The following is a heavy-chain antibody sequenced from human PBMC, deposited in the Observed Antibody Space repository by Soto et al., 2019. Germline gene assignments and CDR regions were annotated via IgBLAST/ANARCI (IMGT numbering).Heavy chain of an antibody. V-gene: IGHV4-4*02. Sequence: SETLSLTCIVSGGSVSSSNWWSWVRQPPGKGLEWIGEIYHSGSTTYNPSLKSRATISVDKSENQFSLRLKSATAADTAVYYCASVGSDYDNSGYYLPWGPGTLVTVSS. J-gene: IGHJ5*02. CDR1: GGSVSSSNW. CDR2: IYHSGST. CDR3: ASVGSDYDNSGYYLP. D-gene: IGHD3-22*01.